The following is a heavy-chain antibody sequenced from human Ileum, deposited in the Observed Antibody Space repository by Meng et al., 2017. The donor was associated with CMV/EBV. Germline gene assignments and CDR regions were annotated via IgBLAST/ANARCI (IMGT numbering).Heavy chain of an antibody. J-gene: IGHJ4*02. CDR3: ARVRAGSNYCDY. CDR1: GFTFSSHD. V-gene: IGHV3-48*04. Sequence: GESLKISCAASGFTFSSHDMNWVRQVPGKGLEWVSHISGGSVTIYYADSLKGRFTVSRDNAKNSLYLQMNSLRVEDTAVYYCARVRAGSNYCDYWGQGTLVTAPQ. CDR2: ISGGSVTI. D-gene: IGHD1-26*01.